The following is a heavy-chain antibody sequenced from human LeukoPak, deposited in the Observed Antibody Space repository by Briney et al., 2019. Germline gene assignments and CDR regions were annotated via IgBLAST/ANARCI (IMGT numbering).Heavy chain of an antibody. CDR2: IYPGDSDT. CDR3: ARHRTTVVTRSYWYFDL. CDR1: GYSFTSYW. J-gene: IGHJ2*01. D-gene: IGHD4-23*01. Sequence: GESLKISCKGSGYSFTSYWIGWVRQMPGKGQEWMGIIYPGDSDTRYSPSFQGQVTISADKSISTAYLQWSSLKASDTAMYYCARHRTTVVTRSYWYFDLWGRGTLVTVSS. V-gene: IGHV5-51*01.